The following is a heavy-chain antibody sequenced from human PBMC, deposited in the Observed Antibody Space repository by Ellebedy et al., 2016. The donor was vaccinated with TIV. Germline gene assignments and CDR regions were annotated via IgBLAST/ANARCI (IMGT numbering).Heavy chain of an antibody. Sequence: GGPLRLSXAASGFTFSSYAMSWVRQAPGKGLEWVSAISGSGGSTFYADSVKGRFTISRDNSKNTLYLQMNSLRAEDTAVYYCAGSSGYYYYGMDVWGQGTTVTVSS. D-gene: IGHD3-22*01. J-gene: IGHJ6*02. V-gene: IGHV3-23*01. CDR2: ISGSGGST. CDR3: AGSSGYYYYGMDV. CDR1: GFTFSSYA.